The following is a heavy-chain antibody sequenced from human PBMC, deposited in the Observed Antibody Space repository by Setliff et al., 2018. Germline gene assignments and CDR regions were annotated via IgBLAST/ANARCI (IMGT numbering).Heavy chain of an antibody. CDR1: GGSFSGYY. V-gene: IGHV4-34*01. CDR2: IYYSGST. Sequence: SETLSLTCAVYGGSFSGYYCSWIRQPPGKGLEWIGSIYYSGSTYYNPSLKSRVTISVDTSKNQFSLKLSSVTAADTAVYYCARASLGYDFWSGYYSPELWLDPWGQGTLVTVSS. J-gene: IGHJ5*02. CDR3: ARASLGYDFWSGYYSPELWLDP. D-gene: IGHD3-3*01.